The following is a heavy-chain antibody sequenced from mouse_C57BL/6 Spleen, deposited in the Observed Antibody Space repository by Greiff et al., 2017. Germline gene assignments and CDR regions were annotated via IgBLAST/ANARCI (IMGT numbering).Heavy chain of an antibody. CDR2: SRNKANDYTT. Sequence: EVQVVESGGGLVQSGRSLRLSCATSGFTFSDFYMEWVRQAPGKGLEWIAASRNKANDYTTEYSASVKGRFIVSRDTSQSILYLQMNALRAEDTAIYYCAREYDDDGYFDVWGTGTTVTVSS. V-gene: IGHV7-1*01. D-gene: IGHD2-4*01. CDR1: GFTFSDFY. CDR3: AREYDDDGYFDV. J-gene: IGHJ1*03.